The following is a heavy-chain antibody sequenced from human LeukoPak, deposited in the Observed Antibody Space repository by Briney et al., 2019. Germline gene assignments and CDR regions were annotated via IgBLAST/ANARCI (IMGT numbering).Heavy chain of an antibody. Sequence: GGSLRLSCAASGFSFSSYGMHWLRQAPGKGPESVALIRHDGTETYHADSVKGRFTISRDDSKSTFYLQMNSLRAEDTAVYYCARAKGGNRSFDYWGQGTLVTVSS. J-gene: IGHJ4*02. CDR3: ARAKGGNRSFDY. V-gene: IGHV3-33*08. CDR2: IRHDGTET. CDR1: GFSFSSYG. D-gene: IGHD4-23*01.